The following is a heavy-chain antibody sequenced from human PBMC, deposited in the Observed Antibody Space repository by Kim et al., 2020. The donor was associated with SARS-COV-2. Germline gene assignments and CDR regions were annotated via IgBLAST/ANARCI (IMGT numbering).Heavy chain of an antibody. CDR3: ARHPVARGFNYGYPDF. V-gene: IGHV4-39*01. J-gene: IGHJ4*02. Sequence: SLRSRVTISVDTSKNQFSLKLSSVTAADTAVYYCARHPVARGFNYGYPDFWGQGTLVTVAA. D-gene: IGHD5-18*01.